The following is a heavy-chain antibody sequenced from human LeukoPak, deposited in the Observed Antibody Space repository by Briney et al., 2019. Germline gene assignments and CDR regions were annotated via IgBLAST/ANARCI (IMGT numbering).Heavy chain of an antibody. V-gene: IGHV5-51*01. J-gene: IGHJ4*02. CDR2: IYPGDSDT. D-gene: IGHD2-2*01. Sequence: GESLKISCKGSGYSFTSYWIGWVRQMPGKGLEWMGIIYPGDSDTRYSPSFQGQVTISADKSISTAYLQWSSLKASDTAMYYCARGYCSSTSCYAFRFWGQGTLVTVSS. CDR1: GYSFTSYW. CDR3: ARGYCSSTSCYAFRF.